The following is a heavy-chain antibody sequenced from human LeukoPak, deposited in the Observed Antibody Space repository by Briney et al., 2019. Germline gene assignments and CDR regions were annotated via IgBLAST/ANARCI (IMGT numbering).Heavy chain of an antibody. CDR3: ARGPTMKMDV. V-gene: IGHV3-21*01. CDR1: GFTFSSYW. Sequence: GGSLRLFCAASGFTFSSYWMHWVRQAPGKGLKWVSSINSRSSSIYYADSVKGRFTISRDNAKNSLYLQMNSLRAEDTAVYYCARGPTMKMDVWGKGTTVAVSS. J-gene: IGHJ6*04. D-gene: IGHD3-22*01. CDR2: INSRSSSI.